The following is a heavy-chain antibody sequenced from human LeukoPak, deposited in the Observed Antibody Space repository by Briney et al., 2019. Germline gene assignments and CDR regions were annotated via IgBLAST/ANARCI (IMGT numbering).Heavy chain of an antibody. D-gene: IGHD4-17*01. V-gene: IGHV4-59*12. CDR3: ARGPDYGDYVFH. J-gene: IGHJ4*02. CDR2: MYYSGRT. Sequence: SETLSLTCTVSGGSITTYSWSWIRQSPGKGLEWIGVMYYSGRTMYNPSLKSRVTISVDRSKKQVSLWLSSVTAADTAVYYCARGPDYGDYVFHWGQGTLVTVSS. CDR1: GGSITTYS.